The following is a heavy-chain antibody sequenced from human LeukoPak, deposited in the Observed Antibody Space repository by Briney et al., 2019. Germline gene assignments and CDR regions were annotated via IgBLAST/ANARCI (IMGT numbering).Heavy chain of an antibody. V-gene: IGHV1-2*02. CDR2: INPNSGGT. CDR3: ARLGISYSGDRDYDYVPDAFDV. D-gene: IGHD5-12*01. Sequence: GAPVKVSCKASGYTFTDYYMHWVRQAPGQGLEWMGWINPNSGGTDYAQNFQGRVTMTRDTSISTAHMELSRLRSDDTAVYYCARLGISYSGDRDYDYVPDAFDVWGQGTMVTVSS. J-gene: IGHJ3*01. CDR1: GYTFTDYY.